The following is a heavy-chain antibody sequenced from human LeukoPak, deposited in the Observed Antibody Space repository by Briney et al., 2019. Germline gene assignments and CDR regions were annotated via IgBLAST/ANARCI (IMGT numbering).Heavy chain of an antibody. CDR1: GYTFTNHP. CDR2: NNPNSGDT. CDR3: ARERYTAYGNFDY. Sequence: GASVKVSCKASGYTFTNHPMHWVRQAPGQGLEWMGWNNPNSGDTNYVQKFQGRVTMTRDPSISTAYMELSGLRADDTAVYYCARERYTAYGNFDYWGQGTQVTVSS. V-gene: IGHV1-2*02. J-gene: IGHJ4*02. D-gene: IGHD5-12*01.